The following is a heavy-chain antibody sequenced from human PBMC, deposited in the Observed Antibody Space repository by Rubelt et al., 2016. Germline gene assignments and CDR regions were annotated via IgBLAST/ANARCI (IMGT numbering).Heavy chain of an antibody. J-gene: IGHJ4*02. V-gene: IGHV1-69*01. CDR3: ASGRGYHYTNALDY. CDR1: GGTFSSYA. D-gene: IGHD5-18*01. Sequence: QVQLVQSGAEVKKPGSSVKVSCKASGGTFSSYAISWVRQAPGQGLEWMGGIIPIFGTANYAQKFQGRVTISADQSAGTAYLELSSLRSEDTAVYYCASGRGYHYTNALDYWGQGTLVTVS. CDR2: IIPIFGTA.